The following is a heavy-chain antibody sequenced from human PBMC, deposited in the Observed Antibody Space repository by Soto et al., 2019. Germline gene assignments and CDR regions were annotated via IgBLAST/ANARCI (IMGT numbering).Heavy chain of an antibody. CDR1: GFTFSSYD. J-gene: IGHJ4*02. D-gene: IGHD2-15*01. CDR2: VSASGSIT. V-gene: IGHV3-23*01. Sequence: EVQVLESGGGLVQPGGSLRLSCAASGFTFSSYDMSWVRQAPGKGLEWVSGVSASGSITSYADSAKGRFTISRDNAKDAVFLHMNSLRAEDTAVYFCANGDCSGGRCYRGVDYWGQGTLVTVSS. CDR3: ANGDCSGGRCYRGVDY.